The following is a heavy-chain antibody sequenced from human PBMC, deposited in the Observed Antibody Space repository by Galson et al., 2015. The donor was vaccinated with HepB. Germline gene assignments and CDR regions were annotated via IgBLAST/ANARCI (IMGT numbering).Heavy chain of an antibody. CDR1: GYIFSTYS. CDR3: ARGALVGVVGGSQSNWFAP. V-gene: IGHV1-18*04. Sequence: SVKVSCKASGYIFSTYSITWVRQAPGQGLEWMGWISPYNRETNSARKFQGRVTMTTDTFTSTAYMELRSLRSDDTAFYYCARGALVGVVGGSQSNWFAPWGQGTLVTVSS. D-gene: IGHD2-15*01. J-gene: IGHJ5*02. CDR2: ISPYNRET.